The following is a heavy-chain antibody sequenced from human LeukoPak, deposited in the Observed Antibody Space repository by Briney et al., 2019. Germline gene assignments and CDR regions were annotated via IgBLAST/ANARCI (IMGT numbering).Heavy chain of an antibody. CDR1: GFTFSSYE. D-gene: IGHD6-13*01. Sequence: QPGGSLRLSCAASGFTFSSYEMNWVRQAPGKGLEWVANIKQDGSEKYYVDSVKGRFTISRDNARNSLYLQMNSLRAEDTAVYYCASQGSWSYYYGMDVWGQGTTVTVSS. CDR3: ASQGSWSYYYGMDV. CDR2: IKQDGSEK. V-gene: IGHV3-7*01. J-gene: IGHJ6*02.